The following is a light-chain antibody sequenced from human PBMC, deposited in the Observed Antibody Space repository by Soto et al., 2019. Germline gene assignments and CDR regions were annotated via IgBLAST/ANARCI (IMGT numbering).Light chain of an antibody. V-gene: IGKV3-15*01. J-gene: IGKJ1*01. CDR2: GAF. CDR3: QQYNNWPPTWT. Sequence: EIVMTQSPDTLSVSPGERATLSCRASQSVSRNLAWYQQKPGQGPRLVIYGAFTRATGIPARFSGSGSGTEFTLTISSLQSEDFAVYYCQQYNNWPPTWTFGQGTKVDI. CDR1: QSVSRN.